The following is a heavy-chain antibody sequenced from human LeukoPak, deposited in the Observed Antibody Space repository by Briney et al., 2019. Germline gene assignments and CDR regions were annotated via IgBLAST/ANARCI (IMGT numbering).Heavy chain of an antibody. CDR2: IEQDGSEK. CDR3: ARDMGDY. J-gene: IGHJ4*02. CDR1: GFTFSTYW. D-gene: IGHD3-16*01. V-gene: IGHV3-7*01. Sequence: HSGGALRLSCAASGFTFSTYWMNWVRQAPGKGLEWVAKIEQDGSEKYYVDSVRGRFTISRDNAKNSLYLQMNSLRADDTAVYYCARDMGDYWGQGSMVTVSS.